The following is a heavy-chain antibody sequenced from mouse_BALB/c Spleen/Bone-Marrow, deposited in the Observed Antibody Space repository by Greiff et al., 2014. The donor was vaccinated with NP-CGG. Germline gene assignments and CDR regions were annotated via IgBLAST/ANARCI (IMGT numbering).Heavy chain of an antibody. CDR1: GFSLTSYG. CDR3: ARDSIDYDYDWDFDD. Sequence: VQREESGPGLVAPSPSLYISCTASGFSLTSYGVNWVSQTPGKGLEWMGGIWAGGSTNYNSAHMSRLSISKDNSKSQIFLKMNRLQTDDTAMYDCARDSIDYDYDWDFDDWGAGTTVTVSS. D-gene: IGHD2-4*01. CDR2: IWAGGST. J-gene: IGHJ1*01. V-gene: IGHV2-9*02.